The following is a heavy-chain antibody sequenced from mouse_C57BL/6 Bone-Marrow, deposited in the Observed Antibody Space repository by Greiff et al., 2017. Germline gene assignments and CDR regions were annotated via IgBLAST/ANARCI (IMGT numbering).Heavy chain of an antibody. V-gene: IGHV14-4*01. Sequence: EVQLVESGAELVRPGASVKLSCTASGFNIKDDYMHWVKQRPEQGLEWIGWIDPENGDTEYASKFQGKATITADTSSNTAYLQLSSLTSEDTAVYYCTTNYGTPWYFDVWGTGTTVTVSS. J-gene: IGHJ1*03. D-gene: IGHD1-1*01. CDR1: GFNIKDDY. CDR2: IDPENGDT. CDR3: TTNYGTPWYFDV.